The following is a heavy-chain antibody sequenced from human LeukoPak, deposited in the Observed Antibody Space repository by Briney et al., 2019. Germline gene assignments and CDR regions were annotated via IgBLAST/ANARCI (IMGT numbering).Heavy chain of an antibody. CDR1: GGSFSGYY. D-gene: IGHD6-6*01. J-gene: IGHJ5*02. CDR3: ARYTIAARLSWFDP. CDR2: INHSGST. Sequence: SETLSLTCAVYGGSFSGYYWSWIRQPPGKGLEWIGEINHSGSTNYNPSLKSRVTISVDTSKNQFSLKLSSVTAADTAVYYCARYTIAARLSWFDPWGQGTLVTVSS. V-gene: IGHV4-34*01.